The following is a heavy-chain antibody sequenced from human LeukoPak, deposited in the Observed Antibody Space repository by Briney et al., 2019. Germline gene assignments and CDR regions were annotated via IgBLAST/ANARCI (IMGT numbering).Heavy chain of an antibody. D-gene: IGHD3-10*01. J-gene: IGHJ4*02. V-gene: IGHV4-31*11. CDR2: IYYSGST. Sequence: PSETLSLTCAVYGGSFSGYYWSWIRQHPGKGLEWIGYIYYSGSTYYNPSLKSRVTISVDTSKNQFSLKLSSVTAADTAVYYCASFTSGPTDYWGQGTLVTVPS. CDR3: ASFTSGPTDY. CDR1: GGSFSGYY.